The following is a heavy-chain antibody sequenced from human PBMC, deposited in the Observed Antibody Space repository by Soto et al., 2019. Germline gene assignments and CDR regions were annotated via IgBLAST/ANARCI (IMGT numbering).Heavy chain of an antibody. V-gene: IGHV3-23*01. Sequence: GSLRLSCVASGLTFGSRAMSWVRQAPGEGLQWVSTITDTGGDAKYADSVRGRFVISRDNSKKTLYLQMTSLTAEDSAMYYCARGSTDSYPGSRIFDFWGRGTLVTVSS. J-gene: IGHJ4*02. D-gene: IGHD3-10*01. CDR2: ITDTGGDA. CDR3: ARGSTDSYPGSRIFDF. CDR1: GLTFGSRA.